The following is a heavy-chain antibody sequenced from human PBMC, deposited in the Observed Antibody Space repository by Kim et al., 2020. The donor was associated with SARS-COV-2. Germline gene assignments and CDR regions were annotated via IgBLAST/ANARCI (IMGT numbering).Heavy chain of an antibody. Sequence: GGSLRLSCAASGFTFDDYAMHWVRQAPGKGLEWVSGISWNSGGIGYADSVKGRFTISRDNAKNSLYLQMNSLRAEDTALYYCAKDIGLGGVLDGVDYWGQGNLVTVAS. CDR2: ISWNSGGI. CDR1: GFTFDDYA. V-gene: IGHV3-9*01. D-gene: IGHD3-16*02. J-gene: IGHJ4*02. CDR3: AKDIGLGGVLDGVDY.